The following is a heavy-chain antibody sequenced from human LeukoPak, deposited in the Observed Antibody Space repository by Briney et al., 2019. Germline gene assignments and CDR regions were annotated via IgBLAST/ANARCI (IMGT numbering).Heavy chain of an antibody. CDR3: ARDMVYRYRWYFDY. Sequence: GGSLRLSCAASGFTFSSYWMYWVRQAPGKGLEWVPYISSSSSTINYADSVKGRFTISRDNAKNSLYLQMNSLRDEDTAVYYCARDMVYRYRWYFDYWGQGTLVTVSS. J-gene: IGHJ4*02. V-gene: IGHV3-48*02. CDR2: ISSSSSTI. D-gene: IGHD2-8*01. CDR1: GFTFSSYW.